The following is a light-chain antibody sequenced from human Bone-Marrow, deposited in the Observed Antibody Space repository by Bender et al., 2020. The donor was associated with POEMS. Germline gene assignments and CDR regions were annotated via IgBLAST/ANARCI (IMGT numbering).Light chain of an antibody. Sequence: QLVLTQSPSASASLGASVKLTCTLSSGHNNYAIAWHQQQPEKGPRYLMKLNSDGSHSKGDGIPDRFSGSSSGAERYLTISSLQSEDEADYYCQTWGTGFRVFGGGTKLTVL. J-gene: IGLJ3*02. V-gene: IGLV4-69*01. CDR1: SGHNNYA. CDR3: QTWGTGFRV. CDR2: LNSDGSH.